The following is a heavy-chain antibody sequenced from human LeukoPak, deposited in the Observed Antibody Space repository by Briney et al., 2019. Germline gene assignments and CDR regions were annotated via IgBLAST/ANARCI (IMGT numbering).Heavy chain of an antibody. CDR2: IIPIFGTA. Sequence: SVKVSCKASGGTFSSYAISWVRQAPGQGLEWMGGIIPIFGTANYAQKFQGRVTVTADESTSTAYMELSSLRSEDTAVYYCARCGYYDSSGYYWYFDLWGRGTLVTVSS. V-gene: IGHV1-69*13. CDR3: ARCGYYDSSGYYWYFDL. CDR1: GGTFSSYA. D-gene: IGHD3-22*01. J-gene: IGHJ2*01.